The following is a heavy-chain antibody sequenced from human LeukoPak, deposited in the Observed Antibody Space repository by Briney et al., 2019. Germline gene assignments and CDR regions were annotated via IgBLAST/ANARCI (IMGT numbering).Heavy chain of an antibody. Sequence: SETLSLPCTLSGGSISSGTYYWGWIRQPPGKGLEWIGSIYYSGSTSYNPSLKSRVTISVDTSKNQFSLKLDSVTAADTAVYYCTRNASDSGTSYFDYWGQGTLVTVSS. V-gene: IGHV4-39*01. CDR3: TRNASDSGTSYFDY. CDR1: GGSISSGTYY. D-gene: IGHD1-26*01. J-gene: IGHJ4*02. CDR2: IYYSGST.